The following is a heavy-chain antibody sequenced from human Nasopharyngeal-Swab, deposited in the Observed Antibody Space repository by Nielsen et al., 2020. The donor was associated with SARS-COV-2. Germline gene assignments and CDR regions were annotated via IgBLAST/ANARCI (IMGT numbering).Heavy chain of an antibody. Sequence: SETLSLTCTVSGGSITSGGYYWSWIRQHPGKGREWIGFIYYSGSTSYNPSLKSRITISVATSTNQFSLKLSSCTAADTAVYYWARVRDNGGADVWGKGTTVTVSS. D-gene: IGHD1-14*01. V-gene: IGHV4-31*03. J-gene: IGHJ6*04. CDR2: IYYSGST. CDR1: GGSITSGGYY. CDR3: ARVRDNGGADV.